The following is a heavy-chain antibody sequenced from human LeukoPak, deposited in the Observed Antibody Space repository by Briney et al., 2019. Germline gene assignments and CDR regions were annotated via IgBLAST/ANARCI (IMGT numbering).Heavy chain of an antibody. CDR3: ARSNYYDSRSWGFDI. V-gene: IGHV3-30*04. CDR1: GFTFSSYA. Sequence: GGSLRLSCAASGFTFSSYAMHWVRQAPGKGLEWVTIISYDGTNKYYADSVKGRFTISRDDSKNTLFLQMNSLRAEDTAVYYCARSNYYDSRSWGFDIWGQGTMVTVSS. J-gene: IGHJ3*02. D-gene: IGHD3-22*01. CDR2: ISYDGTNK.